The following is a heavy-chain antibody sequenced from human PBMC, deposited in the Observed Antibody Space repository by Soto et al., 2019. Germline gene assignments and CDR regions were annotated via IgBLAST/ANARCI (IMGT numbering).Heavy chain of an antibody. CDR2: ISYDGSNK. CDR3: ARDTGDYYGSGSSVGSGIVDY. V-gene: IGHV3-30-3*01. J-gene: IGHJ4*02. D-gene: IGHD3-10*01. Sequence: GGSLRLSCAASGFTFSSYAMHWVRQAPGKGLEWVAVISYDGSNKYYADSVKGRFTISRDNSKNTLYLQMNSLRAEDTAVYYCARDTGDYYGSGSSVGSGIVDYWGQGTLVTVSS. CDR1: GFTFSSYA.